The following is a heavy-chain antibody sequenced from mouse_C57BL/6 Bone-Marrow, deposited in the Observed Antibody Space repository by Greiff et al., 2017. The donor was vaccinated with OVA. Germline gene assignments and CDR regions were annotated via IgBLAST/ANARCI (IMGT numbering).Heavy chain of an antibody. CDR3: DYGSSYWYFDV. Sequence: VQLQQPGAELVKPGASVKLSCKASGYTFTSYWMHWVKQRPGQGLEWIGMIHPNSGSTNYNEKFKSKATLTVDKSSSTAYMQLSSLTSEDSAVYYCDYGSSYWYFDVWGTGTTVTVSS. D-gene: IGHD1-1*01. J-gene: IGHJ1*03. V-gene: IGHV1-64*01. CDR2: IHPNSGST. CDR1: GYTFTSYW.